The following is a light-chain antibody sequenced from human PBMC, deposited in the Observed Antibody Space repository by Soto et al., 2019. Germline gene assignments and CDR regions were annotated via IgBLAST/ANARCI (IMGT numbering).Light chain of an antibody. CDR1: RSINSRY. Sequence: EIILTQSPDTLSLSLGERATLSCRASRSINSRYLAWYQQKHGQAPRLLIYAASSRATGIPDRFSGSGSGTDFTLTITRLEPEDFAVYYCQQYGYSPNTFGQETNLEIK. CDR3: QQYGYSPNT. J-gene: IGKJ2*01. CDR2: AAS. V-gene: IGKV3-20*01.